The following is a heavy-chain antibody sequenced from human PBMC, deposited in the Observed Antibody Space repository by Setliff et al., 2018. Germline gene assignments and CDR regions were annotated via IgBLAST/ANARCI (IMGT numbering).Heavy chain of an antibody. V-gene: IGHV4-59*02. CDR2: ISYSGIT. J-gene: IGHJ4*02. CDR3: ARESATIGEFPLYYFDK. Sequence: PSETLSLTCNVSGASVSSHYWDWIRQPPGKGLEWIGFISYSGITTYNLSLKSRVTISLDSSKNQFSLRLSSVTAADAAVYFCARESATIGEFPLYYFDKWGQGIPVTVSS. D-gene: IGHD3-10*01. CDR1: GASVSSHY.